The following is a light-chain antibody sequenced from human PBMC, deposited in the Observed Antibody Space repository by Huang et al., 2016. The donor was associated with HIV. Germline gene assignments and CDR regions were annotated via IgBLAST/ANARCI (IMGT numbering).Light chain of an antibody. Sequence: EIVLTQSPGTLSLSPGVRATLSCRASQSVTSGYLGWYQQKPGQAPRLLIYGTSSRATGIPDRFSGSGSGTDFTLTISRLEPEDFAVYYCQQYGSSPWTFGQGTKVEIK. CDR3: QQYGSSPWT. CDR1: QSVTSGY. J-gene: IGKJ1*01. V-gene: IGKV3-20*01. CDR2: GTS.